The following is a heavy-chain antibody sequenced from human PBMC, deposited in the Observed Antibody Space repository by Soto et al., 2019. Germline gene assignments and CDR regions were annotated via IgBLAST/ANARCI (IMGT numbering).Heavy chain of an antibody. CDR1: GFILNNYA. Sequence: VQLLEYGGDLVQPGGSLRISCVASGFILNNYAMSWVRQAPGKGLEWVSTIGGTDGDSDGVPWYEDSVKGRFTISRDSSANTLFLHMDNLRAEVSALYSCVKRGRNWGAFDFWGQGTRVVVSS. J-gene: IGHJ3*01. CDR3: VKRGRNWGAFDF. D-gene: IGHD7-27*01. V-gene: IGHV3-23*01. CDR2: IGGTDGDSDGVP.